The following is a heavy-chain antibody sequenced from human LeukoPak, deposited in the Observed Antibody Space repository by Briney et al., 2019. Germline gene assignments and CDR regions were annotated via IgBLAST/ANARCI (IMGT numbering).Heavy chain of an antibody. D-gene: IGHD6-13*01. J-gene: IGHJ4*02. CDR3: AKTRPLDSSSWSHGDY. CDR1: GFTFSTYW. V-gene: IGHV3-7*03. CDR2: IKQDGSEK. Sequence: GGSLRLSCAASGFTFSTYWMSWVRQAPRKGLEWVANIKQDGSEKYYVDSVKGRFTISRDNAKNSLYLQMNSLRAEDTAVYYCAKTRPLDSSSWSHGDYWGQGTLVTVSS.